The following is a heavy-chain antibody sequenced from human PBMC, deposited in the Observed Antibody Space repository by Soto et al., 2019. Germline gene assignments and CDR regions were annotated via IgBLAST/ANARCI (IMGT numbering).Heavy chain of an antibody. J-gene: IGHJ4*02. V-gene: IGHV4-30-4*01. Sequence: QVQLQESGPGLVTPSQTLSLTCTVSGDSVTSSDYYWSWIRQAPGKGLERIGYVNYSETPSYNPSLKSRSLISLDTSNNPFTLKLRSVTAAGTAVYYCAALHAGGWGQGFLVTVSS. CDR3: AALHAGG. CDR1: GDSVTSSDYY. CDR2: VNYSETP.